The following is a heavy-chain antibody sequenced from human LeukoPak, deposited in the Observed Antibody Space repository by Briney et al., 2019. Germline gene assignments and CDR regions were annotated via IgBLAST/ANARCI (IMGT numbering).Heavy chain of an antibody. CDR1: GGSITTTNW. D-gene: IGHD3-10*01. CDR3: ACRLLWFGESD. Sequence: SETLSLTCGVSGGSITTTNWWSWVRQFPGQGLQWIGEVSLEGVRNYNPSLTSRVTISVDTSKNQFSLKLSSVTAADTAVYYCACRLLWFGESDWGQGTMVTVSS. V-gene: IGHV4-4*02. J-gene: IGHJ3*01. CDR2: VSLEGVR.